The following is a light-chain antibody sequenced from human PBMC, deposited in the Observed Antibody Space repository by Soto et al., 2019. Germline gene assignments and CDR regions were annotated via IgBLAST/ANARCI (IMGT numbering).Light chain of an antibody. Sequence: EIVLTQSPGTLSLSPGERATLSCRACQSLYFSYLAWYQQKSGQAPRLLIHGAISRAAGIPDRFSGSDSGRDFTLIINGVKPEDSAVYYCQQYGSSPYTFGRGTRLEI. CDR3: QQYGSSPYT. CDR1: QSLYFSY. J-gene: IGKJ5*01. CDR2: GAI. V-gene: IGKV3-20*01.